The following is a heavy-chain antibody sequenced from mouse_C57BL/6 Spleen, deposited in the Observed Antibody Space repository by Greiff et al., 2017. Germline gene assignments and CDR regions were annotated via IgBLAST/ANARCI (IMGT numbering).Heavy chain of an antibody. CDR2: INRDGGST. D-gene: IGHD3-3*01. CDR3: TRHGTGYAMDY. J-gene: IGHJ4*01. Sequence: EVKLVESGGGLVQPGESLKLSCESNEYDFPSYYMSWVRKTPGQRLELVAAINRDGGSTYYPDTLERRFIISRDNTKKTLYLQMSSLRSEDTALYYCTRHGTGYAMDYWGQGTSVTVSS. CDR1: EYDFPSYY. V-gene: IGHV5-2*01.